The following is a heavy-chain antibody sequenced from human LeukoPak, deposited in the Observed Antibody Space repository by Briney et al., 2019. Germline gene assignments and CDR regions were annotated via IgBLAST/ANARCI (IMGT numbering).Heavy chain of an antibody. Sequence: SQTLSLTCAVSGGSISSGGYYWSWIRQPPGKGLEWIGEINHSGSTNYNPSLKSRVTISVDTSKNQFSLKLSSVTAADTAVYYCARVRTMVRGGFDYWGQGTLVTVSS. CDR3: ARVRTMVRGGFDY. V-gene: IGHV4-30-2*01. CDR2: INHSGST. CDR1: GGSISSGGYY. D-gene: IGHD3-10*01. J-gene: IGHJ4*02.